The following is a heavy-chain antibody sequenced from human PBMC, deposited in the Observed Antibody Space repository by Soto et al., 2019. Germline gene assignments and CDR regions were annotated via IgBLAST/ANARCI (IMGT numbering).Heavy chain of an antibody. D-gene: IGHD1-26*01. J-gene: IGHJ6*02. CDR1: GFTFSSYG. Sequence: GGSLRLSCSASGFTFSSYGMHWVRQAPGKGLEWVAVISYDGSNKYYADSVKGRFTISRDNSKNTLYLQMNSLRAEDTAVYYCAKTVGANTDYYYGMDVWGQGTTVTVSS. CDR3: AKTVGANTDYYYGMDV. V-gene: IGHV3-30*18. CDR2: ISYDGSNK.